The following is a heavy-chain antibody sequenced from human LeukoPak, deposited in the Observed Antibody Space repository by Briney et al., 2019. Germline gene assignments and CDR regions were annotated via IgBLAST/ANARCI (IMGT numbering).Heavy chain of an antibody. CDR3: ASPYSGSYYGFDY. D-gene: IGHD1-26*01. CDR2: INSDGYST. Sequence: GGSLRLSCAASGFTFSSYWMHWVRQAPGKGLVWVSRINSDGYSTSYADSVKGRFTISRDNAKNTLYLQMKSLRAEDTAVYYCASPYSGSYYGFDYWGQGTLVTVSS. V-gene: IGHV3-74*01. J-gene: IGHJ4*02. CDR1: GFTFSSYW.